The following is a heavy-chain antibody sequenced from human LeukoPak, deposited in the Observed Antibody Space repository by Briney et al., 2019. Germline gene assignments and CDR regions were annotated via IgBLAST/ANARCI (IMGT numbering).Heavy chain of an antibody. CDR1: GYTFTSYA. CDR2: INAGNGNT. D-gene: IGHD6-13*01. J-gene: IGHJ4*02. Sequence: VSVKVSCKASGYTFTSYAMHWVRQAPGQRLEWMGWINAGNGNTKYSQKFQGRVTITRDTSASTAYMELSSLRSEDTAVYYCAREGIAAAGDYWGQGTLVTVSS. CDR3: AREGIAAAGDY. V-gene: IGHV1-3*01.